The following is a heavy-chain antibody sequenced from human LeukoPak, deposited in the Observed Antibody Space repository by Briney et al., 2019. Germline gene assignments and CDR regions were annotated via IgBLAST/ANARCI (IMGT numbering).Heavy chain of an antibody. J-gene: IGHJ6*03. V-gene: IGHV4-59*12. CDR1: GGSISSYY. CDR3: ARTKLGYRSSTSCRYYYYYMDV. CDR2: IYYSGST. Sequence: SETLSLTCTVSGGSISSYYWSWIRQPPGRGLEWIGYIYYSGSTNYNPSLKSRVTISVDTSKNQFSLKLSSVTAADTAVYYCARTKLGYRSSTSCRYYYYYMDVWGKGTTVTVSS. D-gene: IGHD2-2*01.